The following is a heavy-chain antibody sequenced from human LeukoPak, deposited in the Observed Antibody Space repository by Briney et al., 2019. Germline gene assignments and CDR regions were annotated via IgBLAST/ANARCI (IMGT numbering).Heavy chain of an antibody. Sequence: GSLRLSCAASGFTFSSYAMHWVRQAPGKGLEWVAVISYDGSNKYYADSVKGRFTISRDNSKNTLYLQMNSLRAEDTAVYYCARDLKDTAMIAGDYWGQGTLVTVSS. D-gene: IGHD5-18*01. CDR3: ARDLKDTAMIAGDY. CDR1: GFTFSSYA. J-gene: IGHJ4*02. V-gene: IGHV3-30*04. CDR2: ISYDGSNK.